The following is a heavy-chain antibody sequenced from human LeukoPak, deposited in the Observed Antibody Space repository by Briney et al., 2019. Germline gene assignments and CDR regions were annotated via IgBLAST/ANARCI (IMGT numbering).Heavy chain of an antibody. CDR3: ARGCGSSWLVRAVLLTDYYMDV. Sequence: SETLSLTCTVSGGSISAYYWSWIRQPAGKGLEWIGRIYISGSTNCNPSLRSRVTMSVDTSKNQFSLKLSSVTAADTAVYYCARGCGSSWLVRAVLLTDYYMDVWGKGTTVTVSS. CDR1: GGSISAYY. D-gene: IGHD6-13*01. V-gene: IGHV4-4*07. CDR2: IYISGST. J-gene: IGHJ6*03.